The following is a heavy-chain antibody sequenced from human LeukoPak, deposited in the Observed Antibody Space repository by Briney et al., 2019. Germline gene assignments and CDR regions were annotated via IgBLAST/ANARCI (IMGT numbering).Heavy chain of an antibody. Sequence: ASVKVSCKASGYTFTGHYVHWVRQAPGQGLEWMGWINGNTGDTNYAQRFRGRVTMIRETSISTMYMELSRLRSDDTAVYCCAREYSSSLFDYWGQGTLVTVSS. CDR1: GYTFTGHY. V-gene: IGHV1-2*02. D-gene: IGHD6-13*01. CDR3: AREYSSSLFDY. CDR2: INGNTGDT. J-gene: IGHJ4*02.